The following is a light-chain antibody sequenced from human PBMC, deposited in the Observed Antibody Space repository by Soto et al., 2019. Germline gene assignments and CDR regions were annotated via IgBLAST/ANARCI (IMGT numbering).Light chain of an antibody. CDR2: GAS. V-gene: IGKV3-20*01. CDR3: QQYAYSPPT. CDR1: QSVSSRS. Sequence: EAVLTQSPGALSLSPGERAILSCRASQSVSSRSLAWYQQKPGQAPRLLIYGASNRATDIPDRFSGGGSGTDFALTISRLEPEDFAVYFCQQYAYSPPTFGPGTKVDIK. J-gene: IGKJ3*01.